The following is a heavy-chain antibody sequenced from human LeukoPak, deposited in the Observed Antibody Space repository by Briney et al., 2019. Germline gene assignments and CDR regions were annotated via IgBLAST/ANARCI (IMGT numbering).Heavy chain of an antibody. CDR3: ARDWGAAVWSNYYGMDV. CDR1: GGSMNNRDYY. V-gene: IGHV4-30-4*01. Sequence: SETLSLTFTVSGGSMNNRDYYWSWSRQPPGKGLEWLGYIYYSGSTYYNPSLKSRITISEDTPKNQFSPKLKSVTAADTAVYFCARDWGAAVWSNYYGMDVWSQGTTVIVSS. CDR2: IYYSGST. J-gene: IGHJ6*02. D-gene: IGHD2-21*01.